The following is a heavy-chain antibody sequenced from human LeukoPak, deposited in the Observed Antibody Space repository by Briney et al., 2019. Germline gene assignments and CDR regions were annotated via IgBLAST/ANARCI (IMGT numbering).Heavy chain of an antibody. CDR1: GGSIGSYY. CDR2: IYYSGST. V-gene: IGHV4-59*01. D-gene: IGHD6-13*01. CDR3: ARETYSSSWYGD. J-gene: IGHJ4*02. Sequence: SETLSLTCTVSGGSIGSYYWSWIRQPPGKGLEWIGHIYYSGSTNYKPSLKSRVTISVDTSKNQFSLKLSSVTAADTAVYYCARETYSSSWYGDWGQGTLVTVSS.